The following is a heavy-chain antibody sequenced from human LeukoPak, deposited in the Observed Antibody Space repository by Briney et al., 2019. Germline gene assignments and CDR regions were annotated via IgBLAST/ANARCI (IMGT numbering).Heavy chain of an antibody. CDR1: GGTFSSYA. Sequence: SVKVSCKASGGTFSSYAISWVRQAPGQGLEWMGGIIPIFGTANYAQKFQGRVTMTRDTSISTAYMELSRLRSDDTAVYYCAHIAAAGTFDYWGQGTLVTVSS. CDR2: IIPIFGTA. J-gene: IGHJ4*02. V-gene: IGHV1-69*05. D-gene: IGHD6-13*01. CDR3: AHIAAAGTFDY.